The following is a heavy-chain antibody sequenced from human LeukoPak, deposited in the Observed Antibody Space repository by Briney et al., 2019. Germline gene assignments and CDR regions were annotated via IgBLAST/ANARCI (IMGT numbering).Heavy chain of an antibody. J-gene: IGHJ3*02. CDR1: GFTFSSYS. CDR2: ISSSSSYI. V-gene: IGHV3-21*01. CDR3: ARDMGSDFWSGYYRHDAFDI. D-gene: IGHD3-3*01. Sequence: GGSLRLSCAASGFTFSSYSMNWVRQAPGKGPEWVSSISSSSSYIYYADSVKGRFTISRDNAKNSLYLQMNSLRAEDTAVYYCARDMGSDFWSGYYRHDAFDIWGQGTMVTVSS.